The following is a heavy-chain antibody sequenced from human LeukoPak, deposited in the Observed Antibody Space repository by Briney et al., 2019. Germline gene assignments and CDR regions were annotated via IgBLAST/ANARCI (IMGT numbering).Heavy chain of an antibody. D-gene: IGHD2-21*02. J-gene: IGHJ2*01. CDR1: GYTFTGYY. Sequence: ASVKVSCKASGYTFTGYYMHWVRQAPGQGLEWMGWINPNSGGTNYAQKLQGRVTMTRDTSISTAYMELSRLRSDDTAVYYCARDFVVTTGDNWYFDLWGRGTLVTVSS. CDR2: INPNSGGT. CDR3: ARDFVVTTGDNWYFDL. V-gene: IGHV1-2*02.